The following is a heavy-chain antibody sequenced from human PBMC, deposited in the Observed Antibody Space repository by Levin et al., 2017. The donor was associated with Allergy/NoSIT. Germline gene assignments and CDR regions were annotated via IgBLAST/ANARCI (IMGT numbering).Heavy chain of an antibody. D-gene: IGHD5-12*01. CDR3: ALGGGATGTLGY. CDR1: GFTFSSYA. V-gene: IGHV3-23*01. J-gene: IGHJ4*02. Sequence: GGSLRLSCAASGFTFSSYAMSWVRQAPGKGLEWVSAISGSGGSTYYADSVKGRFTISRDNSKNTLYLQMNSLRAEDTAVYYCALGGGATGTLGYWGQGTLVTVSS. CDR2: ISGSGGST.